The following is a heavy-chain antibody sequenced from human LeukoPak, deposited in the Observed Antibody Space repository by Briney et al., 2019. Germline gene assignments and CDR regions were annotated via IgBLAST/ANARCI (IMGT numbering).Heavy chain of an antibody. CDR1: GGSISSYY. D-gene: IGHD2-8*01. V-gene: IGHV4-4*07. CDR3: ARVPPQGVGWFDP. J-gene: IGHJ5*02. CDR2: IYTSGST. Sequence: SETLSLACTVSGGSISSYYWSWIRQPAGKGLEWIGRIYTSGSTNYNPSLKSRVTISVDKSKNQFSLKLSSVTAADTAVYYCARVPPQGVGWFDPWGQGTLVTVSS.